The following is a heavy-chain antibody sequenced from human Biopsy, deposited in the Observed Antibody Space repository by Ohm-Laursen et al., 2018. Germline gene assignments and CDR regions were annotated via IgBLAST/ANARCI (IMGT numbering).Heavy chain of an antibody. D-gene: IGHD1-7*01. V-gene: IGHV1-8*01. J-gene: IGHJ5*02. CDR1: GYTFTSYD. CDR3: GRAVRNQLLTDP. CDR2: LNPVSGNS. Sequence: GASVKVSCKASGYTFTSYDITWVRQASGQGPEWKGWLNPVSGNSNFGQKFRGRVTVTSDTSISTAYMELSGLTSDDTATYYCGRAVRNQLLTDPWGQGTLVTVTS.